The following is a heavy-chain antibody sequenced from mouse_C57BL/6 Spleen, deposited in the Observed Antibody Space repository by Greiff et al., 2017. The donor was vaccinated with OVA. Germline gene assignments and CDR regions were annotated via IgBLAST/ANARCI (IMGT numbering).Heavy chain of an antibody. Sequence: DVKLVESGGDLVKPGGSLKLSCAASGFTFSSYGMSWVRQTPDKRLEWVATISSGGSYTYYPDSVKGRFTISRDNAKNTLYLQMSSLKSEDTAMYYCARDYYGSSAPRFAYWGQGTLVTVSA. CDR2: ISSGGSYT. V-gene: IGHV5-6*02. D-gene: IGHD1-1*01. J-gene: IGHJ3*01. CDR1: GFTFSSYG. CDR3: ARDYYGSSAPRFAY.